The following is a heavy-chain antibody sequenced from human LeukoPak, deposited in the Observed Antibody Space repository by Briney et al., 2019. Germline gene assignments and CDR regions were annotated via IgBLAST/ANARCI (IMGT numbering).Heavy chain of an antibody. Sequence: GGSLRLSCAASGGTFSSYAISWVRQAPGQGLECMGGIIPIFGTANYAQKFQGRVTITADASTSTAYMELSSLRSEDTAVYYCARDLRAARPRGDAFDIWGQGTMVTVSS. CDR3: ARDLRAARPRGDAFDI. V-gene: IGHV1-69*01. J-gene: IGHJ3*02. CDR1: GGTFSSYA. D-gene: IGHD6-6*01. CDR2: IIPIFGTA.